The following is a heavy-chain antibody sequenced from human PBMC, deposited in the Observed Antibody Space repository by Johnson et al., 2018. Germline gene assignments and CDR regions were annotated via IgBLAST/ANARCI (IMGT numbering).Heavy chain of an antibody. CDR2: ISYDGSYE. V-gene: IGHV3-30*18. CDR1: GFMFTTYG. J-gene: IGHJ6*03. Sequence: QVQLVESGGGVVQPGRSLRLSCAASGFMFTTYGMQWVRQAPGKGLEWVALISYDGSYEDYADSVKGRFSVSRDNSRNTMYLQMNSLRGEDTAVYFWGKAGPQHITASGTGVHGPHYHYIDVWGKGTTVTVSS. CDR3: GKAGPQHITASGTGVHGPHYHYIDV. D-gene: IGHD1-14*01.